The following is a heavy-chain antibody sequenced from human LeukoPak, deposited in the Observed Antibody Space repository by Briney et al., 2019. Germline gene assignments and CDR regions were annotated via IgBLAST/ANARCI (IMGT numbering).Heavy chain of an antibody. V-gene: IGHV3-48*02. D-gene: IGHD2-15*01. CDR3: TRGYCSGGSCYSNY. J-gene: IGHJ4*02. CDR2: ISSSSSTI. CDR1: GFTFRDYG. Sequence: PGGSLRLSCAASGFTFRDYGMSWVRQAPGKGLEWVSYISSSSSTIYYADSVKGRFTISRDNAENSLYLQMNSLRDEDTAVYYCTRGYCSGGSCYSNYWGQGTLVTVSS.